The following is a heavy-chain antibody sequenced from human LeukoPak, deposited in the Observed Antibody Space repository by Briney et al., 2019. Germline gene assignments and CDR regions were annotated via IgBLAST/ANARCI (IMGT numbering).Heavy chain of an antibody. CDR1: GGSISSYY. CDR3: ARRAAYWYFDL. CDR2: IYYSGTT. J-gene: IGHJ2*01. D-gene: IGHD2-15*01. Sequence: SETLSLTCTVSGGSISSYYWSWIRQPPGKGLEGIGYIYYSGTTDYNPSLKSRVTISVDTSKNQFSLKVTSVTAADTAVYYCARRAAYWYFDLWGRGTLVTVSS. V-gene: IGHV4-59*01.